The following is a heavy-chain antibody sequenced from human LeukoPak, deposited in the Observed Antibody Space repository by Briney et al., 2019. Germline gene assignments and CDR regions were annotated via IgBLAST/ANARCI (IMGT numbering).Heavy chain of an antibody. CDR3: AKDVAWELLHTFDY. CDR1: GFTFSSYA. V-gene: IGHV3-23*01. D-gene: IGHD1-26*01. Sequence: GGSLRLSCAASGFTFSSYAMSWVRQAPGKGLEWVSAISGSGGSTYYADSVKGRFTISRDNAKNSLYLQMNSLRAEDTALYYCAKDVAWELLHTFDYWGQGTLVTVSS. J-gene: IGHJ4*02. CDR2: ISGSGGST.